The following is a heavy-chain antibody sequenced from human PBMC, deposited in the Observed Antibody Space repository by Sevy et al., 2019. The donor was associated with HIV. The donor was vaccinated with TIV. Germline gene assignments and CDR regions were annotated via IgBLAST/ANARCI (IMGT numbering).Heavy chain of an antibody. Sequence: GGFLRLSCAASGFTFSNYALTWVRQAPGKGLEWVSTISSTGNTHYTDSVEGRFSISRDNSKSTVFLQMNSLRSEDTAIYYCASGWLYWPTDYWGQGTLVTVSP. D-gene: IGHD6-19*01. J-gene: IGHJ4*02. CDR2: ISSTGNT. CDR3: ASGWLYWPTDY. CDR1: GFTFSNYA. V-gene: IGHV3-23*01.